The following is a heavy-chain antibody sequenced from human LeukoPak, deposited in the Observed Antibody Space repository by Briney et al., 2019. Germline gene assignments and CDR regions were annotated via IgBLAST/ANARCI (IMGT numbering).Heavy chain of an antibody. J-gene: IGHJ5*02. CDR2: LNHSGST. CDR1: GGSFSGYY. V-gene: IGHV4-34*01. D-gene: IGHD6-13*01. CDR3: ASLWGIAAAGTRRWFDH. Sequence: SETLALTCAVYGGSFSGYYWIWLRQPPGKGLELLRQLNHSGSTNYNPSLKSRVTISVDTSKNQFSLKLSSVTAADTAVYYCASLWGIAAAGTRRWFDHWGQGTLVTVSS.